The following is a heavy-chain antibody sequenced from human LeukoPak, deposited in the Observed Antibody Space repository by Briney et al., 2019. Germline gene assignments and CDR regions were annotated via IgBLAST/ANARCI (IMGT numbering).Heavy chain of an antibody. Sequence: GGSLRLSCAASGFTVSSNYMSWVRQAPGKGLEWVSVIYSGGSTYYADSVKGRFTISRDNSKNTLYLQMNSLRAEDTAVYYCASQNTAMLAFDIWGQGAMVTVSS. CDR2: IYSGGST. CDR3: ASQNTAMLAFDI. J-gene: IGHJ3*02. CDR1: GFTVSSNY. V-gene: IGHV3-53*01. D-gene: IGHD5-18*01.